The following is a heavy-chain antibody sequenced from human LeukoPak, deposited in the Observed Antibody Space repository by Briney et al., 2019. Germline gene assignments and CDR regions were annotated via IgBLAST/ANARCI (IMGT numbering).Heavy chain of an antibody. V-gene: IGHV1-18*01. CDR3: ARGRGTYTEIPLDD. Sequence: ASVTVSCTASGYTFTRNGFSWVRHAPGQGLEWMGWISTYNGDTNYAQELQDRGTMTTDTSASTAYMELTSLRADDTAVYYCARGRGTYTEIPLDDWGQGTLVAASS. J-gene: IGHJ4*02. CDR2: ISTYNGDT. D-gene: IGHD3-16*01. CDR1: GYTFTRNG.